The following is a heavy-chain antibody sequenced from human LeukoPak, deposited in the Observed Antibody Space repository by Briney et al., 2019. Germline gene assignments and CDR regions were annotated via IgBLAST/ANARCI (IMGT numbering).Heavy chain of an antibody. J-gene: IGHJ4*02. CDR1: GHTFTSYA. V-gene: IGHV1-3*01. CDR2: INAVNGKT. D-gene: IGHD6-19*01. Sequence: ASVKVSCKASGHTFTSYAMHWVRQAPGQRLEWTGWINAVNGKTKYAQKFQGRVTITRDTSANTANMELSRLRSEDTAVYYCARREWLVRRLDYWGQGTLVTVS. CDR3: ARREWLVRRLDY.